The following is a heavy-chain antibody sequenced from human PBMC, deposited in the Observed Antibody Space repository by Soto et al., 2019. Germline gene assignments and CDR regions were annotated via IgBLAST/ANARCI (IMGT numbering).Heavy chain of an antibody. J-gene: IGHJ4*02. CDR1: GGSFSGYY. D-gene: IGHD6-19*01. Sequence: SETLSLTCAVYGGSFSGYYWSWIRQPPGKGLEWIGEINHSGSTNYNPSLKSRVTISVDTSKNQFSLKLSSVTAADTAVYYCARELDSSGWFYYFDYWGQGTLVTVSS. CDR3: ARELDSSGWFYYFDY. CDR2: INHSGST. V-gene: IGHV4-34*01.